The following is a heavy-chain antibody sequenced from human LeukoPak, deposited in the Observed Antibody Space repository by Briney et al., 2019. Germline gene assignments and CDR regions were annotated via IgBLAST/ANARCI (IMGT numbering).Heavy chain of an antibody. Sequence: SETLSLTCAVYGGSFNGNYWSWIRQPPGKGLEWIGEINNSGSTNYNPSLKSRVTISVDMSNNQFSLKLSAVTAADTAVYYCVRGNYCSGGICYHYYYYYMDVWGKGTTVTVSS. CDR1: GGSFNGNY. J-gene: IGHJ6*03. D-gene: IGHD2-15*01. V-gene: IGHV4-34*01. CDR2: INNSGST. CDR3: VRGNYCSGGICYHYYYYYMDV.